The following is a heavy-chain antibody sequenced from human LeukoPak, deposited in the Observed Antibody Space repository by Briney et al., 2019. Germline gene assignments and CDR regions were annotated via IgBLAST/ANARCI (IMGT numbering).Heavy chain of an antibody. CDR3: ARDPLYYYDSSGYFDY. J-gene: IGHJ4*02. D-gene: IGHD3-22*01. CDR2: ISYDGSNK. V-gene: IGHV3-30*01. Sequence: GGSLRLSCAASGFTFSSYAMHWVRQAPGKGLEWVAVISYDGSNKYYADSVKGRFTISRDNSKNTLYLQMNSLRAEDTAVYYCARDPLYYYDSSGYFDYWGQGTLVTVSS. CDR1: GFTFSSYA.